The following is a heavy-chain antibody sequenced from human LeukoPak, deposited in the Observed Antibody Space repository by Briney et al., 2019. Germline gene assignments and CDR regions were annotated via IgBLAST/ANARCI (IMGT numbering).Heavy chain of an antibody. V-gene: IGHV1-69-2*01. J-gene: IGHJ4*02. CDR2: VDPEDGET. CDR1: GYTFTDYY. Sequence: ASVKISCKVSGYTFTDYYMHWVPQAPGKGLEWMGLVDPEDGETIYAEKFQGRVTITADTSTDTAYMELSSLRSEDTAVYYCATGFGYYFGYWGQGTLVTVSS. D-gene: IGHD3-10*01. CDR3: ATGFGYYFGY.